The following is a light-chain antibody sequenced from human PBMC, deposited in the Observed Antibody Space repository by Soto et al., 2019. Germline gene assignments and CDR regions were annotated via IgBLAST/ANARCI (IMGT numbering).Light chain of an antibody. V-gene: IGKV1-5*01. J-gene: IGKJ1*01. CDR3: QQYSSYSAWT. CDR2: DAS. CDR1: QSISKW. Sequence: DIQIYHSPSTVSAYIGDRLTITFPASQSISKWLAWHQQKPGKAPKLLIYDASTLQSGVPPRFSGSGSGTEFTLTIRSLQPDDIATYYRQQYSSYSAWTFGEGSKVDIK.